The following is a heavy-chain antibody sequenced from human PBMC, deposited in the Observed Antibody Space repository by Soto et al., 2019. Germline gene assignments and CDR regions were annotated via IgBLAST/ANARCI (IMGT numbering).Heavy chain of an antibody. CDR3: ARVSHLGRGYDS. J-gene: IGHJ4*02. CDR2: TFYRSNWNY. CDR1: GDNVSSNVAA. Sequence: SQTLSLTCVISGDNVSSNVAAWTWIRQSPSRGLEWLGRTFYRSNWNYNYAVSVTGRMTINPDTSRNQFSLQLNSVTPEDTAVYYCARVSHLGRGYDSRGQGTLVTVSS. V-gene: IGHV6-1*01. D-gene: IGHD2-15*01.